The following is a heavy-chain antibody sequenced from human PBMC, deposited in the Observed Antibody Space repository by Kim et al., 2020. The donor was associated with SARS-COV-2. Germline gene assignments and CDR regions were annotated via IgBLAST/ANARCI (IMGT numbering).Heavy chain of an antibody. CDR3: AREIGYWLDY. V-gene: IGHV3-11*04. CDR2: STT. D-gene: IGHD6-13*01. Sequence: STTDYADSVKGRFTIARDNAKNSLYLQMNSLRAEDTAVYYCAREIGYWLDYWGQGTLVTVSS. J-gene: IGHJ4*02.